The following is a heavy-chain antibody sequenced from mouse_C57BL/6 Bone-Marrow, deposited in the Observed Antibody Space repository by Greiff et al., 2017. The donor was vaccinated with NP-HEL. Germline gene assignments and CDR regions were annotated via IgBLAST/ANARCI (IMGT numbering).Heavy chain of an antibody. Sequence: QVQLQQPGAELVKPGASVKLSCKASGYTFTSYWMQWVKQRPGQGLEWIGEIDPSDSYTNYNQKFKGKATLTVDTSSSTAYMQLSSLTSEDSAVYYCARESYYGSSPRFDYWGQGTTLTVSS. V-gene: IGHV1-50*01. CDR1: GYTFTSYW. D-gene: IGHD1-1*01. CDR2: IDPSDSYT. J-gene: IGHJ2*01. CDR3: ARESYYGSSPRFDY.